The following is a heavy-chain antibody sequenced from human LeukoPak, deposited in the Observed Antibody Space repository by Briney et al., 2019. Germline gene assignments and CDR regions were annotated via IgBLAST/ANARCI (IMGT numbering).Heavy chain of an antibody. CDR1: GFTFSDHY. CDR3: VRVGLANCGGDCSS. Sequence: GGALRLSCAVSGFTFSDHYMDWVRPAPGKGPGWVGRVRNKANSYTTEYAASVRGRFTISRDDSKNSLYLQMNSLKTEDTAVYYCVRVGLANCGGDCSSWGQGTLATVSS. CDR2: VRNKANSYTT. D-gene: IGHD2-21*02. J-gene: IGHJ4*02. V-gene: IGHV3-72*01.